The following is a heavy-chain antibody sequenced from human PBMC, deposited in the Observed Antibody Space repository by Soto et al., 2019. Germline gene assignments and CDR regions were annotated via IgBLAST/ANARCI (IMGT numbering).Heavy chain of an antibody. J-gene: IGHJ6*02. V-gene: IGHV3-30-3*01. CDR2: ISYDGSNK. CDR3: ARAFVLVSVRYYYGMDV. Sequence: GSLRLSCAASVFTFSSYAMHWVRQAPGKGLEWVAVISYDGSNKYYADSVKGRFTISRDNSKNTLYLQMNSLRAEDTAVYYCARAFVLVSVRYYYGMDVWGQGTTVTVSS. D-gene: IGHD2-15*01. CDR1: VFTFSSYA.